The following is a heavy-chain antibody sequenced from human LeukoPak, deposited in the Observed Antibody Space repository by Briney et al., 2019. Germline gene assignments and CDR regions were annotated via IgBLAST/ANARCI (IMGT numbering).Heavy chain of an antibody. J-gene: IGHJ4*02. CDR3: ARLLVSSLYYFDY. CDR1: GGSISSSSYY. Sequence: KSSETLSLTCTVSGGSISSSSYYWGWIRQPPGKGLEWIGSIYYSGNTYYNPSLRSRATISIDTSKNQFSLKLSSVTAADTAVYYCARLLVSSLYYFDYWGQGTLVTVSS. D-gene: IGHD3-16*01. V-gene: IGHV4-39*01. CDR2: IYYSGNT.